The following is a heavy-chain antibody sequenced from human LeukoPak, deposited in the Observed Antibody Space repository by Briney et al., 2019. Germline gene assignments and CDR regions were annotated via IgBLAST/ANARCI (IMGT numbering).Heavy chain of an antibody. D-gene: IGHD3-3*01. J-gene: IGHJ4*02. V-gene: IGHV3-30-3*01. CDR3: ARSGYYDFWSGWDY. Sequence: PGGSLRLSCAASGFTFSSYAMHWVRQAPGKGLEWVAVISYDGSNKYYADSVKGRFTIPRDNSKNTLYLQMNSLRAEDTAVYYCARSGYYDFWSGWDYWGQGTLVTVSS. CDR1: GFTFSSYA. CDR2: ISYDGSNK.